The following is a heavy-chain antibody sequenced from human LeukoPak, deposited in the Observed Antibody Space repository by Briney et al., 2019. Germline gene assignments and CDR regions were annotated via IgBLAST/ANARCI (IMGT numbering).Heavy chain of an antibody. V-gene: IGHV4-34*01. J-gene: IGHJ3*02. Sequence: SETLSLTCAVYGGSFSGYYWSWIRQPPGKGLEWMGEINHSGSANYNPSLRSRVTISVDRSKKQFSLKLSSVTAADTAVYHCARLGTSDAFDIWGQGTMVTVSS. CDR3: ARLGTSDAFDI. CDR1: GGSFSGYY. D-gene: IGHD3-10*01. CDR2: INHSGSA.